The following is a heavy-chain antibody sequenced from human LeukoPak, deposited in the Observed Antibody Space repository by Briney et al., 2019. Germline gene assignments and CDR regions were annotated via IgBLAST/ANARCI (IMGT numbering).Heavy chain of an antibody. J-gene: IGHJ5*02. D-gene: IGHD6-13*01. Sequence: PGGSLRLSCAASGFTFSGSAMHWVRQASGKGLEWAGRIRSKANSYATAYAASVKGRFTNSRDDSKNTAYLQMNSLKTEDTAVYYCTRLTSYSSSFSWGQGTLVTVSS. V-gene: IGHV3-73*01. CDR3: TRLTSYSSSFS. CDR2: IRSKANSYAT. CDR1: GFTFSGSA.